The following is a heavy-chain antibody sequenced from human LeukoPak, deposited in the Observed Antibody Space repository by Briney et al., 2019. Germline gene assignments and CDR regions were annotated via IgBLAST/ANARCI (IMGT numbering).Heavy chain of an antibody. V-gene: IGHV4-59*08. CDR1: GGSISSYY. CDR3: ARRVAVTGIYCFDL. CDR2: IYDSGNT. D-gene: IGHD6-19*01. J-gene: IGHJ4*02. Sequence: SETLSLTCTVSGGSISSYYWSWIRQPPGRGLEWIGYIYDSGNTNYNPSLKSRVTISIDTSNNQFSLKLTSVSAADTAVYYCARRVAVTGIYCFDLWGQGTPVTVSS.